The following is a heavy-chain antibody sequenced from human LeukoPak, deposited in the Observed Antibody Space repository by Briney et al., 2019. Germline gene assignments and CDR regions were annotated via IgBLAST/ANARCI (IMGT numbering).Heavy chain of an antibody. J-gene: IGHJ5*02. D-gene: IGHD3-10*01. CDR1: GYTFNSYG. V-gene: IGHV1-69*04. Sequence: SVKVSCKASGYTFNSYGISWVRQAPGQGLEWMGRIIPILGIANYAQKFQGRVTITADKSTSTAYMELSSLRSEDTAVYYCARDYYGSGSYYSPPWFDPWGQGTLVTVSS. CDR2: IIPILGIA. CDR3: ARDYYGSGSYYSPPWFDP.